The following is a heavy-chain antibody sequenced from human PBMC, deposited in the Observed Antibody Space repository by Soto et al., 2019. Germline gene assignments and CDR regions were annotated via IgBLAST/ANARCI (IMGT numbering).Heavy chain of an antibody. Sequence: PGGSLRLSCAASGFTFSSYWMHWVRQAPGKGLVWVSRINNDGSDTTYADSVKGRFSVSRDNIKNSMFLQISSLKGEDTAVYFCARNFAPQGQYNFDYWGQGTLVTVSS. D-gene: IGHD5-18*01. CDR3: ARNFAPQGQYNFDY. V-gene: IGHV3-74*01. CDR2: INNDGSDT. J-gene: IGHJ4*02. CDR1: GFTFSSYW.